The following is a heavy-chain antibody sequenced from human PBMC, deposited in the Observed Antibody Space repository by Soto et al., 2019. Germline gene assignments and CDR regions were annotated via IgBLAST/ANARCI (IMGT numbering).Heavy chain of an antibody. J-gene: IGHJ3*02. Sequence: QVQLQESGPGLVKPSQTLSLICTVFGGSISSSNWWSWVRQPPGKGLEWIGEIYHSGSTNYNPSLKSRVTISVDKSKNQFSLKLSSVTAADTAVYYCARVVVVPASDLGAFDIWGQGTMVTVSS. CDR2: IYHSGST. D-gene: IGHD2-2*01. V-gene: IGHV4-4*02. CDR3: ARVVVVPASDLGAFDI. CDR1: GGSISSSNW.